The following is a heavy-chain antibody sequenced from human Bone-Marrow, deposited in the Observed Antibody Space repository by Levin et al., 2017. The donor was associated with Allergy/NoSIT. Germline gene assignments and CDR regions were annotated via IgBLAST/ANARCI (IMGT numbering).Heavy chain of an antibody. V-gene: IGHV3-48*04. CDR1: GFTFRSHS. J-gene: IGHJ3*01. D-gene: IGHD2/OR15-2a*01. Sequence: GESLKISCAASGFTFRSHSMNWVRQAPGKGLEWVSYISTSGGSVHYAESVKGRFTISRDNARDSLYLQVSSLRAEDTAVYHCVRGIIGDVRVAHKEAFDVWGQGTMVTVSS. CDR2: ISTSGGSV. CDR3: VRGIIGDVRVAHKEAFDV.